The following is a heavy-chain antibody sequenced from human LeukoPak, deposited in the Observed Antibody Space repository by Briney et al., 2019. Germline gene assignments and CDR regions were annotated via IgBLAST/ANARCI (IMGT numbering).Heavy chain of an antibody. CDR1: GGSISSYY. D-gene: IGHD5-18*01. Sequence: TSETLSLTCTVSGGSISSYYWSWIRQPPGKGLEWIGYIYYSGSTNYNPSLKSRVTISVDTSKNQFSLKLSSVTAADTAVYYCARDPPTNVDTAMAGDYWYFDLWGRGTLVTVSS. J-gene: IGHJ2*01. CDR3: ARDPPTNVDTAMAGDYWYFDL. CDR2: IYYSGST. V-gene: IGHV4-59*12.